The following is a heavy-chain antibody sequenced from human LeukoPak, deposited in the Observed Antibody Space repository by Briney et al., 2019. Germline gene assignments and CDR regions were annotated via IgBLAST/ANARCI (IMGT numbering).Heavy chain of an antibody. Sequence: SETLSLTCTVSGGSISSGSYYWSWIRQPAGKGLEWIGRIYTSGSTNYNPSLKSRVTISVDTSKNQFSLKLSSVTAADTAVYYCARGTWNDPSPYYYYYYMDVWGKGTTVTISS. V-gene: IGHV4-61*02. D-gene: IGHD1-1*01. J-gene: IGHJ6*03. CDR2: IYTSGST. CDR3: ARGTWNDPSPYYYYYYMDV. CDR1: GGSISSGSYY.